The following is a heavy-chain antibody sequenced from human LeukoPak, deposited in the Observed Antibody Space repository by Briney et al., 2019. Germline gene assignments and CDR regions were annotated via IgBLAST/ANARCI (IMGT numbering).Heavy chain of an antibody. CDR3: ARAYGSPGAFDI. V-gene: IGHV4-38-2*02. Sequence: PSETLSLTCTVSGHSISSGYYWGWIRQPPGKGLEWIGSIYHSGSTYYNPSLKSRVTISVDTSKNQFSLKLSSVTAADTAVYYCARAYGSPGAFDIWGQGTIVTVSS. CDR1: GHSISSGYY. D-gene: IGHD1-26*01. CDR2: IYHSGST. J-gene: IGHJ3*02.